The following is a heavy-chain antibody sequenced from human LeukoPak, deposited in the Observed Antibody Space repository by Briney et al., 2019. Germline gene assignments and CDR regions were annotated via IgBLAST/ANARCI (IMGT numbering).Heavy chain of an antibody. Sequence: SQTLSLTCTVSGGSINSGSYYWSWIRQPAGKGLEWIGRIDTSGSTNYNPSLKSRVTMSVDTSKNQFSLKLSSVTAADTAVHYCARDLIDYGDYDRPSNWFDPWGQGTLVTVSS. CDR1: GGSINSGSYY. V-gene: IGHV4-61*02. D-gene: IGHD4-17*01. CDR2: IDTSGST. J-gene: IGHJ5*02. CDR3: ARDLIDYGDYDRPSNWFDP.